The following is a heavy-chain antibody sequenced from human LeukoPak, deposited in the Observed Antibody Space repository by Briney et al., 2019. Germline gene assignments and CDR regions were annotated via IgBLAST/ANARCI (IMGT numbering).Heavy chain of an antibody. D-gene: IGHD5-18*01. CDR2: IYYSGST. Sequence: SETLSLTCTVSGGSISSYYWSWIRQPPGKGLEWIGYIYYSGSTNYNPSLKSRVAISVDTSKNQFSLKLSSVTAADTAVYYCASYSYGYFDYWGQGTLVTVSS. J-gene: IGHJ4*02. CDR3: ASYSYGYFDY. CDR1: GGSISSYY. V-gene: IGHV4-59*01.